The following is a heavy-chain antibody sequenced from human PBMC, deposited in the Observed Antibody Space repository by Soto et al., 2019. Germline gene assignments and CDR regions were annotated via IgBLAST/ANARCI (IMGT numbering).Heavy chain of an antibody. CDR1: GFTLGDYA. D-gene: IGHD1-26*01. J-gene: IGHJ4*02. CDR3: AKDPYSYGPDY. Sequence: EEQLLESGGGVIQPGGSLRLSCAASGFTLGDYAMSWVRQAPGKGLEWASVISGSGERTFYIDSVKGRFTISRDTSKNTLYLQMNRLRADDTAVYYCAKDPYSYGPDYWGRGTLVIVS. V-gene: IGHV3-23*01. CDR2: ISGSGERT.